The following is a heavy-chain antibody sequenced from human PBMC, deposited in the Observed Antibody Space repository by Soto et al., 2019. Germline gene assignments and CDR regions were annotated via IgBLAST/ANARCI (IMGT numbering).Heavy chain of an antibody. CDR3: ARDVSIAASYYYYYYMDV. Sequence: EVQLVESGGGLVKPGGSLRLSCAASGFTFSSYSMNWVRQAPGKGLEWVSSISSSSSYIYYADSVKGRFTISRDNAKNSLYLKMNSLRAEDTAVYYCARDVSIAASYYYYYYMDVWGKGTTVTVSS. V-gene: IGHV3-21*01. CDR1: GFTFSSYS. D-gene: IGHD6-13*01. J-gene: IGHJ6*03. CDR2: ISSSSSYI.